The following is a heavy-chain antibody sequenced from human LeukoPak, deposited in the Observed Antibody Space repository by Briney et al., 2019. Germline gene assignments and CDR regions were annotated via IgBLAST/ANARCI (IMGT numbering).Heavy chain of an antibody. J-gene: IGHJ4*02. CDR2: IKQDGSEK. CDR1: GFTFSSYW. D-gene: IGHD3-3*01. CDR3: ARGGLRLLEWLSPFDY. V-gene: IGHV3-7*01. Sequence: PGGSLRLSCAASGFTFSSYWMSWVRQAPGKGLEWAANIKQDGSEKYYVDSVKVRFIISRDNAKNSLYLQMNSLRVEDTAVYYCARGGLRLLEWLSPFDYWGQGTLVTVSS.